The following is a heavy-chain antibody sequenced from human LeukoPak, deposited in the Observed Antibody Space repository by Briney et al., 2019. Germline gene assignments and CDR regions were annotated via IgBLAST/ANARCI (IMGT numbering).Heavy chain of an antibody. Sequence: SVKVSCKASGYTFTGYYMHWVRQAPGQGLEWMGRINPNSGGTNYAQKFQGRVTMTRDTSISTAYMELSRLRSDDTAVYYRARERVGATSSSNFDYWGQGTLVTVSS. CDR3: ARERVGATSSSNFDY. J-gene: IGHJ4*02. CDR2: INPNSGGT. V-gene: IGHV1-2*06. D-gene: IGHD1-26*01. CDR1: GYTFTGYY.